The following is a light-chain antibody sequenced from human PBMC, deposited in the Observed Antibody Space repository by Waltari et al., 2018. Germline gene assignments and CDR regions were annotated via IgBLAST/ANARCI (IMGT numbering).Light chain of an antibody. CDR3: CSYAGLGTYV. V-gene: IGLV2-23*02. J-gene: IGLJ1*01. CDR1: TSDVGNYDL. Sequence: QSALTQPASVSGTPGQSNTIPCTGPTSDVGNYDLVSWYQHHPGKAPKLLICEVIKRPSGVSSRFSGSKSGSTASLTISGLQPDDEADYYCCSYAGLGTYVFGSGTKVTVL. CDR2: EVI.